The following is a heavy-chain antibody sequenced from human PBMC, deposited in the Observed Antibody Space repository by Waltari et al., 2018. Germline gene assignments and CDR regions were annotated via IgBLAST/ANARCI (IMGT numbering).Heavy chain of an antibody. CDR3: AKDIRDYYDSSGYDY. CDR1: GFTFDDYA. D-gene: IGHD3-22*01. Sequence: EVQLVESGGGLVQPGRSLRLSCAASGFTFDDYAMPWVRQAPGKGLEWVSGISWNSGSIGYADSVKGRFTISRDNAKNSLYLQMNSLRAEDTALYYCAKDIRDYYDSSGYDYWGQGTLVTVSS. CDR2: ISWNSGSI. J-gene: IGHJ4*02. V-gene: IGHV3-9*01.